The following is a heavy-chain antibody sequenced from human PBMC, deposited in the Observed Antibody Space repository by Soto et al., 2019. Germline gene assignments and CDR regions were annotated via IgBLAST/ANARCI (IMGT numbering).Heavy chain of an antibody. CDR3: ARGPRTTAGSSLDY. Sequence: EVHLVESGGGLVQPGGSLRLSCAASGFTVSSNYMTWVRQAPGKGLEWVSVIYTGGNTYYADSVKGRFTISRDNSKNTLQVQMNTLRAEDTAVYYGARGPRTTAGSSLDYWGQGPLVTVSS. J-gene: IGHJ4*02. V-gene: IGHV3-66*01. CDR2: IYTGGNT. CDR1: GFTVSSNY. D-gene: IGHD3-10*01.